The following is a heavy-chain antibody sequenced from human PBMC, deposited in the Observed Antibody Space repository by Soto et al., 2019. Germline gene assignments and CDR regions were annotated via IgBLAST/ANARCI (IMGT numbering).Heavy chain of an antibody. D-gene: IGHD6-13*01. CDR1: GYTFTSYD. V-gene: IGHV1-8*01. CDR3: AGFRHETLDIAAAGLDWDYFGY. CDR2: MNPNSGNK. J-gene: IGHJ4*02. Sequence: GASVKVSCKASGYTFTSYDINWVRQATGQGLEWMGWMNPNSGNKGYAQKCQGRATMTRNTSISTAYRELSSRRLVDTAVYCGAGFRHETLDIAAAGLDWDYFGYGGEGTLVTV.